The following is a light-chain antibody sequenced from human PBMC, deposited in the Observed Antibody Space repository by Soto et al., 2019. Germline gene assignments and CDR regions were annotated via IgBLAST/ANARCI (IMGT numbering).Light chain of an antibody. J-gene: IGLJ1*01. Sequence: QSVLTQPPSVSGAPGQRVTISCTGSGSNIGAGFDVHWYQQLPRTSPKLLVYGNSNRPSGVPDRFSGSRSGLAITGLQAEDEADYYCQSYDSSLSAYVFGAGTKLTVL. CDR3: QSYDSSLSAYV. CDR1: GSNIGAGFD. V-gene: IGLV1-40*01. CDR2: GNS.